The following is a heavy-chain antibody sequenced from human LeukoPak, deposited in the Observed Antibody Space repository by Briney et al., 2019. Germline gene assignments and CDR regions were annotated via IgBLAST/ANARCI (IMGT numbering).Heavy chain of an antibody. CDR3: ATLILGYCSSTSCYIFDY. Sequence: ASVKVSCKASGGTFSSYAISWVRQAPGQGLEWMGWINPNSGGTNYAQKFQGRVTMTRDTSISTAYMELSRLRSDDTAVYYCATLILGYCSSTSCYIFDYWGQGTLVTVSS. V-gene: IGHV1-2*02. CDR1: GGTFSSYA. CDR2: INPNSGGT. D-gene: IGHD2-2*01. J-gene: IGHJ4*02.